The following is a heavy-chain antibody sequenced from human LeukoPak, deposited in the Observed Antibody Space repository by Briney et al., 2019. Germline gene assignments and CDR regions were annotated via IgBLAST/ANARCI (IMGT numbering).Heavy chain of an antibody. CDR3: ARESYSSGWSYYFDY. CDR2: IGSSSSYI. CDR1: GFTFSSYS. D-gene: IGHD6-19*01. J-gene: IGHJ4*02. V-gene: IGHV3-21*01. Sequence: PGGSLRLSCAASGFTFSSYSMNWVRQAPGKGLEWVSSIGSSSSYIYYADSVKGRFTISRDNAKNSLYLQMNSLRAEDTAVYYCARESYSSGWSYYFDYWGQGTLVTVSS.